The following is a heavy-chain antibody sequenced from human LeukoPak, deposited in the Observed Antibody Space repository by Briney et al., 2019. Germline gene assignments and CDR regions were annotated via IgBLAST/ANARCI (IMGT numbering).Heavy chain of an antibody. CDR3: AKDPPIVGATGWFDY. CDR1: GFTFNSYA. J-gene: IGHJ4*02. CDR2: ISGSGGGT. Sequence: GGSLRLSCAGSGFTFNSYAMSWVRQAPGKGLEWVSTISGSGGGTYYADSVKGRFTISRDNSKNTLYLQMNSLRAEDTAVYYCAKDPPIVGATGWFDYWGQGTLVTVSS. D-gene: IGHD1-26*01. V-gene: IGHV3-23*01.